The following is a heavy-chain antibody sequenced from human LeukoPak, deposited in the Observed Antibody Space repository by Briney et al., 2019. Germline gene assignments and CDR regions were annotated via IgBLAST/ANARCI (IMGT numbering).Heavy chain of an antibody. J-gene: IGHJ4*02. Sequence: GGSLRLSCAASGFTFSSYSMNWVRQAPGKGPEWVSSISSSSSYIYYADSVKGRFTISRDNAKNSLYLQMNSLRAEDTAVYYCARGVCSSTSCYYDYWGQGTLVTVSS. D-gene: IGHD2-2*01. CDR2: ISSSSSYI. CDR3: ARGVCSSTSCYYDY. CDR1: GFTFSSYS. V-gene: IGHV3-21*01.